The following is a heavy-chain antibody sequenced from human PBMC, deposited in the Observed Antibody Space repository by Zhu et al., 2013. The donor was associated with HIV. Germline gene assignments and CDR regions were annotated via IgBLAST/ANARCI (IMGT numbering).Heavy chain of an antibody. D-gene: IGHD4-17*01. CDR2: IIPIFGTA. J-gene: IGHJ4*02. CDR1: GSTFSSSA. CDR3: ARVAPNYRDYHGPSDY. Sequence: QVQLVQSGAEVQKPGSSVKVSCKTSGSTFSSSAISWVRQAPGQGLEWMGGIIPIFGTANYAQKPQGRVTMNTDTSTSTAYMELRSLRSDDTAVYYCARVAPNYRDYHGPSDYWGQGTLVTVSS. V-gene: IGHV1-69*06.